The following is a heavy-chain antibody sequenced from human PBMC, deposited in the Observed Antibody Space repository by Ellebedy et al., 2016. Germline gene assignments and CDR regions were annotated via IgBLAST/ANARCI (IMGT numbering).Heavy chain of an antibody. D-gene: IGHD6-13*01. Sequence: GGSLRLSXVVSGFNFSDFSMSWIRQAPGKGLEWLSYISLSRGFTTYADSVEGRFSVSRHNAKNSLFLEMTSLTAEDTAIYYCARSISIAGLYYFEYWGQGTLVTVSS. CDR2: ISLSRGFT. V-gene: IGHV3-11*06. CDR3: ARSISIAGLYYFEY. J-gene: IGHJ4*02. CDR1: GFNFSDFS.